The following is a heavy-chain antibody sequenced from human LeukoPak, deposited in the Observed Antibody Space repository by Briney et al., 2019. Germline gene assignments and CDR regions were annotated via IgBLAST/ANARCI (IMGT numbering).Heavy chain of an antibody. CDR1: AFTFSSYA. CDR3: ANPTTVTDYYYYGMDV. J-gene: IGHJ6*02. V-gene: IGHV3-23*01. CDR2: ISGSGGST. D-gene: IGHD4-11*01. Sequence: GGSLRLSCAASAFTFSSYAMSWVRQAPGKGLEWVSAISGSGGSTYYADSVKGRFTISRDNSKNTLYLQMNSLRAEDTAVYYCANPTTVTDYYYYGMDVWGQGTTVTVSS.